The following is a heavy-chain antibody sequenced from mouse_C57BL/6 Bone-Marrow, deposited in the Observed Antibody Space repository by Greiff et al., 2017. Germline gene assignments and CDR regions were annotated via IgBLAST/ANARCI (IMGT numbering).Heavy chain of an antibody. D-gene: IGHD2-4*01. CDR2: INSDGGST. Sequence: EVQLVESGGGLVQPGASLKLSCESNEYEFPSHDMPWVRKTPEKRLELVAAINSDGGSTYYPDTMERRFIISRDTTKKTLYLQMSSLRSDDTALYYCARWGPYDYPFAYWGQGTLVTVSA. V-gene: IGHV5-2*01. CDR3: ARWGPYDYPFAY. CDR1: EYEFPSHD. J-gene: IGHJ3*01.